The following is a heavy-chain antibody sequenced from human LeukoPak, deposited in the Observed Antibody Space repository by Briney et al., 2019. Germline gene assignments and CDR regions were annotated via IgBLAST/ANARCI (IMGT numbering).Heavy chain of an antibody. J-gene: IGHJ4*02. V-gene: IGHV3-48*03. CDR2: ISSSGSTI. CDR3: ARAAYYGSGSYPDY. Sequence: GGSLRLSCAASGFTFSSYEMNWVRQAPGKGLEWVSYISSSGSTIYYADSVKGRFTISRDNAKNSLYLQMNSLRAEDTAVYYCARAAYYGSGSYPDYWGQGTLVTVSS. CDR1: GFTFSSYE. D-gene: IGHD3-10*01.